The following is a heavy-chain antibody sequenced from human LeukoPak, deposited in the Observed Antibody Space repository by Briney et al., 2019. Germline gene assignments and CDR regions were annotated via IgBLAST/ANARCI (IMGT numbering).Heavy chain of an antibody. CDR3: ASMISSGSYYFDY. CDR1: GGSFSGCY. V-gene: IGHV4-34*01. J-gene: IGHJ4*02. D-gene: IGHD3-22*01. Sequence: SETLSLTCAVYGGSFSGCYWSWIRQPPGKGLEWIGEINHSGSTNYNPSLKSRVTISVDTSKNQFSLKLSSVTAADTAVHYCASMISSGSYYFDYWGQGTLVAVSS. CDR2: INHSGST.